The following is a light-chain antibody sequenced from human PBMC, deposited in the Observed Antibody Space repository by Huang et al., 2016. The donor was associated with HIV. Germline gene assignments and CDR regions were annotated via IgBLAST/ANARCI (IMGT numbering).Light chain of an antibody. J-gene: IGKJ1*01. Sequence: IEMTQSPPSLSASIGDRVTLTCRASHDISTFLAWYQQKPGKPPKILIYAASILHSGVPSRVSGSGSGTDFTLTINSLQPEDVGNYYCQKYDSAPRTFGQGTRVEVK. CDR2: AAS. CDR1: HDISTF. V-gene: IGKV1-27*01. CDR3: QKYDSAPRT.